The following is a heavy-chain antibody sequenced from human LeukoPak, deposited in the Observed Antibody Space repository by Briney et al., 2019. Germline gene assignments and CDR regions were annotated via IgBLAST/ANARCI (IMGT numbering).Heavy chain of an antibody. J-gene: IGHJ6*03. V-gene: IGHV1-69*13. D-gene: IGHD5-24*01. CDR2: IIPIFGTA. CDR3: ARGPSTGDGYKDYYYYYMDV. CDR1: GGTFSSYA. Sequence: ASVKVSCKASGGTFSSYAISWVRQAPGQGLEWMGGIIPIFGTANYAQKFQGRVTITADESTSTAYMELSSLRSEDTAVYYCARGPSTGDGYKDYYYYYMDVWGKGTTVTISS.